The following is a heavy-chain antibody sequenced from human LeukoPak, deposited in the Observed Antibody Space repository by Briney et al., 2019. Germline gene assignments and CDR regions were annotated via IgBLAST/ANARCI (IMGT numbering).Heavy chain of an antibody. CDR2: INANSGDT. Sequence: ASAKDSCKASGYTFTGYYMHWVRQAPGQGLEWMGWINANSGDTKYAQKFQGRVTMTRDTSVSTAYMELSRLRSDDTAMYYCAREISGYSDYWGQGTLVTVSS. CDR3: AREISGYSDY. D-gene: IGHD3-22*01. CDR1: GYTFTGYY. V-gene: IGHV1-2*02. J-gene: IGHJ4*02.